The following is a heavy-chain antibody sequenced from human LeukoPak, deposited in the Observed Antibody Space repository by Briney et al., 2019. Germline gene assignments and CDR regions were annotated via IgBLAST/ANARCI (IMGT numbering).Heavy chain of an antibody. CDR3: ARESWSRRVLANP. CDR2: ISSSGSTI. D-gene: IGHD1-26*01. V-gene: IGHV3-11*04. J-gene: IGHJ5*02. CDR1: GFTFSDYY. Sequence: GGSLRLSCAASGFTFSDYYMSWIRQAPGKGLEWVSYISSSGSTIYYADSVKGRFTISRDNAKKSLYLQMNSLRAEDTAVYFCARESWSRRVLANPWGQGTLVTVSS.